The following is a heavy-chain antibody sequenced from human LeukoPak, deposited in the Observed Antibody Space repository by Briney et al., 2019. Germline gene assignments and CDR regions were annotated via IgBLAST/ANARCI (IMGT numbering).Heavy chain of an antibody. D-gene: IGHD5-24*01. CDR1: GGSISSGGHS. J-gene: IGHJ4*02. CDR3: ARLRSRDGYHR. V-gene: IGHV4-61*08. Sequence: SETLSLTCAVSGGSISSGGHSWSWIRQPPGKGLEWIGYIYYSGSTNYNPSLKSRVTISVDTSKNQFSLKLSSVTAADTAVYYCARLRSRDGYHRWGQGTLVTVSS. CDR2: IYYSGST.